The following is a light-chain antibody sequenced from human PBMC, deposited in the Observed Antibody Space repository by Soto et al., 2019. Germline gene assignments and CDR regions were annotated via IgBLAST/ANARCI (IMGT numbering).Light chain of an antibody. J-gene: IGLJ2*01. CDR2: DVS. Sequence: QSALTQPASVSGSPGQSINISCTGTSSDVGAYKYVSWYQQHPGKVPKVMIFDVSSRPSGVSNRFSGSKSGNTASLTISGLQAEDEADYYCSSYTTSRNVVFGGGTKLTVL. CDR1: SSDVGAYKY. CDR3: SSYTTSRNVV. V-gene: IGLV2-14*03.